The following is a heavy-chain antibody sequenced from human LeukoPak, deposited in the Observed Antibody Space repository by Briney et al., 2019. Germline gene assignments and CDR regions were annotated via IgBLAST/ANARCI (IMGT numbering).Heavy chain of an antibody. D-gene: IGHD5-12*01. J-gene: IGHJ4*02. CDR1: GFTYSSYY. V-gene: IGHV3-48*01. CDR2: ISGSSTTI. CDR3: ARGYSGYKYYFDY. Sequence: GSLRLSCAASGFTYSSYYMSWVRQAPGKGLEWVSYISGSSTTIYYSDSVKGRFTVSRDNARNSLYLQMNSLRAEDTAVYYCARGYSGYKYYFDYWGQGTLVTVSS.